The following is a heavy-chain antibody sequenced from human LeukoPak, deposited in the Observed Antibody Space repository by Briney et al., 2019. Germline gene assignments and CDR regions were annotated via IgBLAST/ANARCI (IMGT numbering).Heavy chain of an antibody. CDR2: IYYSGST. J-gene: IGHJ2*01. D-gene: IGHD6-19*01. CDR1: GGSISSGGHS. Sequence: PSETLSLTCTVSGGSISSGGHSWSWIRQPPGKGLEWIGYIYYSGSTNYNPSLKSRVTISVDTSKNQFSLKLSSVTAADTAVYYCARDFPRGWRYFDLWGRGTLVTVSS. V-gene: IGHV4-61*08. CDR3: ARDFPRGWRYFDL.